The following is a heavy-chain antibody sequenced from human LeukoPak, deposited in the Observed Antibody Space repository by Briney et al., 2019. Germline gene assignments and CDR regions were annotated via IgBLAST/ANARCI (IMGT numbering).Heavy chain of an antibody. V-gene: IGHV4-39*07. CDR1: GGSISSSSYY. D-gene: IGHD5-12*01. CDR3: ARLSGYGLHYYYYMDV. J-gene: IGHJ6*03. Sequence: SETLSLTCTVSGGSISSSSYYWGWIRQPPGKGLEWIGSIYYSGSTYYNPSLKSRVTISVDTSKNQFSLKLSSVTAADTAVYYCARLSGYGLHYYYYMDVWGKGTTVTVSS. CDR2: IYYSGST.